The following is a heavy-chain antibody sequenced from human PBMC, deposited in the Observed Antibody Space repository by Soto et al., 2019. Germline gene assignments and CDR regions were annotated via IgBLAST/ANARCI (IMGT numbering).Heavy chain of an antibody. CDR3: ARDRGDYGSVNYYNRIDF. CDR1: GGIFSTYA. V-gene: IGHV1-69*01. J-gene: IGHJ4*02. D-gene: IGHD3-10*01. Sequence: QVQLVQSGSEVKKPGSSVKVSCKASGGIFSTYAISWSRQAPGQGLEWMGGIIPLFRTPNYAQRFQGRVTITADESTSVAYMELSRLRSEDPAAYYRARDRGDYGSVNYYNRIDFWGQGTLVTVSS. CDR2: IIPLFRTP.